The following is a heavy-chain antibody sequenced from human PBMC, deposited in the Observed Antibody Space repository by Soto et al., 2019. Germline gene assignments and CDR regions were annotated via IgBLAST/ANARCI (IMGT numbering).Heavy chain of an antibody. D-gene: IGHD3-9*01. V-gene: IGHV3-23*01. CDR2: ISGSGGST. CDR3: AKAHFDWLSYYYYGMDV. CDR1: GFTFSSYA. J-gene: IGHJ6*02. Sequence: GGSLRLSCAASGFTFSSYAMSWVRQAPGKGLEWVSAISGSGGSTYYADSVKGRFTISRDNSKNTLYLQMNSLRAEDTAVYYCAKAHFDWLSYYYYGMDVWGQGTTVTVSS.